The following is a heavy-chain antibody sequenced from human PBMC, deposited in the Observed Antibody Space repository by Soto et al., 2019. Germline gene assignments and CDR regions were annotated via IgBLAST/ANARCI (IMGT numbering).Heavy chain of an antibody. V-gene: IGHV3-21*06. J-gene: IGHJ6*02. Sequence: XESLRLSCATSGFTFSNYRMNWVREAPGKGLEWVASISGSGKDTFYRDSVKGRFTISRDNAESSLVLQMNRLTVDDTAVYHCARVHLVRTSSYYCGMDVWGPGTTVTVSS. CDR1: GFTFSNYR. CDR2: ISGSGKDT. D-gene: IGHD6-6*01. CDR3: ARVHLVRTSSYYCGMDV.